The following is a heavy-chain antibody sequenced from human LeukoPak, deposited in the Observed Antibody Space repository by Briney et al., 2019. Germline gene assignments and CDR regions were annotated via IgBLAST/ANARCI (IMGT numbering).Heavy chain of an antibody. J-gene: IGHJ4*02. D-gene: IGHD6-13*01. Sequence: ASVKVSCKVSGYTLTELSMHWVRQAPGKGLEWTGGFDPEDGETIYAQKFQGRVTMTRDTSTSTVYMELSSLRSEDTAVYYCARESYSSSWYVHPTRGRGFDYWGQGTLVTVSS. CDR1: GYTLTELS. CDR2: FDPEDGET. CDR3: ARESYSSSWYVHPTRGRGFDY. V-gene: IGHV1-24*01.